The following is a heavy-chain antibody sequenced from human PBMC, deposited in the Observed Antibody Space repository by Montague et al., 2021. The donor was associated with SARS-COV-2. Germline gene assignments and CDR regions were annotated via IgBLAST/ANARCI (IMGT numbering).Heavy chain of an antibody. CDR3: ARAQNTCFIANCVNYFDV. J-gene: IGHJ4*02. CDR2: VHYTGST. D-gene: IGHD1-1*01. V-gene: IGHV4-59*01. Sequence: SETLSLTCEVSGGSMSGYYWTWIRQPPGKGLEWIGYVHYTGSTKYNPSLQTRVSLSLDTPKNHFSLHLSSVTAADTAVYFCARAQNTCFIANCVNYFDVWGLGALVTVSS. CDR1: GGSMSGYY.